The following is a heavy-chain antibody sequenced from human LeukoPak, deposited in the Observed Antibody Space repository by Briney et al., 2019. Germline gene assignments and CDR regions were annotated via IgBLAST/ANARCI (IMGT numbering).Heavy chain of an antibody. CDR2: INPSGGST. Sequence: ASVKVSCKASGYTFTSYYMHWVRQAPGQGLEWMGIINPSGGSTSYAQKFQGRVTMTRDMSTSTVYMELSSLRSEDTAVYYCARGDSSGHWGPNIRNYFDYWGQGTLVTVSS. J-gene: IGHJ4*02. V-gene: IGHV1-46*01. CDR3: ARGDSSGHWGPNIRNYFDY. CDR1: GYTFTSYY. D-gene: IGHD3-22*01.